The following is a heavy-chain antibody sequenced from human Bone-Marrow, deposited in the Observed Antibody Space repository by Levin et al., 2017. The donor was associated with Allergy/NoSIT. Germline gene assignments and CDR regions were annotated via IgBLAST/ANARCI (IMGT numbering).Heavy chain of an antibody. J-gene: IGHJ2*01. CDR1: GYTFTSYA. Sequence: ASVKVSCKASGYTFTSYAMHWVRQAPGQRLEWMGWINAGNGNTKYSQKFQGRVTITRDTSASTAYMELSSLRSEDTAVYYCARGLGVWGSYLWYFELWGRGTLVTVSS. V-gene: IGHV1-3*01. D-gene: IGHD3-16*01. CDR3: ARGLGVWGSYLWYFEL. CDR2: INAGNGNT.